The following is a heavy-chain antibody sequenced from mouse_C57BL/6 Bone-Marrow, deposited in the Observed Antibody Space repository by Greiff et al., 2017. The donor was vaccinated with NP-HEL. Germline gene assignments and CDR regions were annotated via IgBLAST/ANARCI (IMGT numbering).Heavy chain of an antibody. V-gene: IGHV1-52*01. J-gene: IGHJ1*03. Sequence: QVHVKQPGAELVRPGSSVKLSCKASGYTFTSYWMLWVKQRPIQGLEWIGNIDPSDSETHYNQKFKDKATLTVDKSSSTAYMQLSSLTSEDSAVYYCARKFDYYGSDWYFDVWGTGTTVTVSS. CDR1: GYTFTSYW. CDR3: ARKFDYYGSDWYFDV. D-gene: IGHD1-1*01. CDR2: IDPSDSET.